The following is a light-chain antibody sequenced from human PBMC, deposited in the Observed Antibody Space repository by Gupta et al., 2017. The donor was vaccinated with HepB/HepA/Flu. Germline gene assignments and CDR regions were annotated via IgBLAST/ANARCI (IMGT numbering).Light chain of an antibody. CDR3: ATGDDSLSGWV. CDR1: SSNIGINY. V-gene: IGLV1-47*01. CDR2: KNT. Sequence: QSVLTQPPSASGTPGQRVAISCSGSSSNIGINYVFWYQQLPGTAPKLLIYKNTQRPSGVPDRFSGSKSGTSASLAISGLRSGDEADYYCATGDDSLSGWVFGGGTKLTVL. J-gene: IGLJ3*02.